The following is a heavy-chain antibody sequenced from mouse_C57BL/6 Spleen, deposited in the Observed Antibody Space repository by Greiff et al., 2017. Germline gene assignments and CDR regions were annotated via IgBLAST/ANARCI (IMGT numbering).Heavy chain of an antibody. CDR2: ISYDGSN. Sequence: EVQLQQSGPGLVKPSQSLSLTCSVTGYSITSGYYWNWIRQFPGNKLEWMGYISYDGSNNYNPSLKNRISITRDTSKNQFFLKLNSVTTEDTATYYCARGGGSSGLAYWGQGTLVTVSA. CDR1: GYSITSGYY. V-gene: IGHV3-6*01. D-gene: IGHD3-2*02. CDR3: ARGGGSSGLAY. J-gene: IGHJ3*01.